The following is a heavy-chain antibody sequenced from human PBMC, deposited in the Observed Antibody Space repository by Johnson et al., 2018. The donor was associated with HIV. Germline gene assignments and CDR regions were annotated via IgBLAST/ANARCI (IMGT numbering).Heavy chain of an antibody. CDR1: GFTFDDYA. CDR3: SSRPHGSGRPLDI. Sequence: VQLVESGGGLVQPGRSLRLSCAASGFTFDDYAMHWVRQAPGKGLVWVSRINSDGSNTKYADSVKGRFTISRDNAKNTLYLQMNSLRAEDTAVYYCSSRPHGSGRPLDIWGQGAMVTVSS. J-gene: IGHJ3*02. D-gene: IGHD2-2*01. CDR2: INSDGSNT. V-gene: IGHV3-74*02.